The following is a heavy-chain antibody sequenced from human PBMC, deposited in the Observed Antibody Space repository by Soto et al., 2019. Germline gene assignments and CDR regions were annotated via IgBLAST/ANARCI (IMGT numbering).Heavy chain of an antibody. CDR2: ITDSSDTV. CDR3: ARDFGHGYYLDY. V-gene: IGHV3-48*02. CDR1: GFSFSNYN. Sequence: TVGSLRLSCVASGFSFSNYNMNWVRQAPGKGLEWVSYITDSSDTVHYADSVRGRFTISRDNAESSLYLQMNSLRDEDTAVYFCARDFGHGYYLDYWGRGTLVTVSS. J-gene: IGHJ4*02. D-gene: IGHD3-3*01.